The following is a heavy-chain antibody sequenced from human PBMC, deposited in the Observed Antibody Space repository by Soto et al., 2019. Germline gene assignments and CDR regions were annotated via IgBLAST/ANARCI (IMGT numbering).Heavy chain of an antibody. CDR3: ARDRGYGAFDY. V-gene: IGHV4-31*03. J-gene: IGHJ4*02. Sequence: PSETLSLTCTVSGGTISSGGYYWSWIRQHPGKGLEWIGYIYYSGSTYYNPSLKSRVTISVDTSKNQFSLKLSSVTAADTAVYYSARDRGYGAFDYWGQGTLVTVSS. D-gene: IGHD5-12*01. CDR2: IYYSGST. CDR1: GGTISSGGYY.